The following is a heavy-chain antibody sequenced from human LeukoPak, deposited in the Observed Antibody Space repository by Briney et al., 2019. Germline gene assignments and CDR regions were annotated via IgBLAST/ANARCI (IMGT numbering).Heavy chain of an antibody. CDR3: ASDLCSSTSCYAEPPFYYYGMDV. J-gene: IGHJ6*04. V-gene: IGHV3-21*01. CDR1: GFTFSSYS. Sequence: PGGSLRLSCAASGFTFSSYSMNWVRQAPGKGLEWDSSISSSSSYIYYADSAKGRFTISRDNAKNSLYLQMNSLRAEDTAVYYCASDLCSSTSCYAEPPFYYYGMDVWGKGTTVTVSS. D-gene: IGHD2-2*01. CDR2: ISSSSSYI.